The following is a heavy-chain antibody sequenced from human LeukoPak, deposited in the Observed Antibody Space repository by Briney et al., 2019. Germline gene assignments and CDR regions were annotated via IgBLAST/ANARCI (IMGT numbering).Heavy chain of an antibody. Sequence: GGSLRLSCAASGFTFSSYAMHWVRQAPGKGLEWVAVISYDGSNKYYADSVKGRFTISRDNSKNTLYLQMNSLRAEDTAVYYCAREKWSGSWYHFFYYHGMDVWGQGTTVTVSS. D-gene: IGHD6-13*01. J-gene: IGHJ6*02. CDR2: ISYDGSNK. CDR3: AREKWSGSWYHFFYYHGMDV. V-gene: IGHV3-30-3*01. CDR1: GFTFSSYA.